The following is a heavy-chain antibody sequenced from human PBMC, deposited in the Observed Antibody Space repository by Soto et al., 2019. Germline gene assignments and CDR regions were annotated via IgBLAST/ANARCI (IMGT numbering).Heavy chain of an antibody. J-gene: IGHJ3*02. D-gene: IGHD3-10*01. CDR1: GGTFSSYA. CDR2: IIPIFGTA. Sequence: QVQLVQSGAEVKKPGSSVKVACKASGGTFSSYAISWVRQAPGQGLAWMGGIIPIFGTANYAQKFQVRVRITADDSTVTAYMELSSLRSEDTAVYYCARDWFDWGDCAVARWGQGRSVTFSS. CDR3: ARDWFDWGDCAVAR. V-gene: IGHV1-69*01.